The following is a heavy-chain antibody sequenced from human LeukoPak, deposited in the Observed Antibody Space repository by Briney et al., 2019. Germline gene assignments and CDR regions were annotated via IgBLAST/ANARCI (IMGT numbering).Heavy chain of an antibody. CDR1: GFTFSSYW. J-gene: IGHJ4*02. D-gene: IGHD1-26*01. CDR3: ARDRPSGSYDY. Sequence: GGSLRLSCAASGFTFSSYWMSWVRQAPGKGLGWVANIKEDGSQKNYVDSVKGRFTISRDNAKKSLYLQMISLRAEDTAVYYCARDRPSGSYDYWGQGALVTVSS. CDR2: IKEDGSQK. V-gene: IGHV3-7*01.